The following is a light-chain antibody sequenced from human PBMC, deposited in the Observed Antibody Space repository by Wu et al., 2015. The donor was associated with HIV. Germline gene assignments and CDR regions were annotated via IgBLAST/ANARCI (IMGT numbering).Light chain of an antibody. Sequence: EIVMTQSPVTLSVSPGERVSPSCRASQSVSSNLAWYQQKPGQAPRLLIYGASTRATGIPARFSGSGSGTEFTLTISSLQSEDFAVYYCQQYESWPPYSFGQGTKLEIK. J-gene: IGKJ2*03. CDR2: GAS. V-gene: IGKV3-15*01. CDR1: QSVSSN. CDR3: QQYESWPPYS.